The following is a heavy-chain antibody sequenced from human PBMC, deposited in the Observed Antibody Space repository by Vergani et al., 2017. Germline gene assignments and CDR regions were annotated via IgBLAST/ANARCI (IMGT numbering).Heavy chain of an antibody. CDR2: IYSGGST. CDR1: GFTVSSNY. CDR3: ARDRCSGGSCYSAVLGVDYGDYDXKET. D-gene: IGHD2-15*01. Sequence: EVQLVESGGGLIQPGGSLRLSCAASGFTVSSNYMSWVRQAPGKGLEWVSVIYSGGSTYYADSVKGRFTISRDNSKNTLYLQMNSLRAEDTAVYYCARDRCSGGSCYSAVLGVDYGDYDXKETWGQGTLVTVSS. V-gene: IGHV3-53*01. J-gene: IGHJ5*02.